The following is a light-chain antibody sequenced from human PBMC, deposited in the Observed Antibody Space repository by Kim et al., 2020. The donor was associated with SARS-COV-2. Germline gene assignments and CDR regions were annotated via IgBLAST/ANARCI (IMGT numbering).Light chain of an antibody. V-gene: IGLV3-21*04. CDR2: YDS. Sequence: SYELTQPPSVSVAPGKTARITCGGNNIGSKSVHWYQQKPGQAPVLVIYYDSDRPSGIPERFSGSNSGNTATLTISRVEAWDEADDYCQVWDSRSDHPVFGGGTQLTVL. CDR1: NIGSKS. CDR3: QVWDSRSDHPV. J-gene: IGLJ3*02.